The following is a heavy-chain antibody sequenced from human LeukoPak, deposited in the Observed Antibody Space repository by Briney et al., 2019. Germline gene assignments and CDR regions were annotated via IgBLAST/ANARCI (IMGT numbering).Heavy chain of an antibody. Sequence: GALRLSCTASESTFGDYAMSWVRQAPGKGLEWVGFIRSKAYGGTTEYAASVKGRFTISRDDSKSIAYLQMNSLKTEDTAVYYCTTYYDFWSGSARDDYWGQGTLVTVSS. CDR3: TTYYDFWSGSARDDY. CDR1: ESTFGDYA. D-gene: IGHD3-3*01. CDR2: IRSKAYGGTT. V-gene: IGHV3-49*04. J-gene: IGHJ4*02.